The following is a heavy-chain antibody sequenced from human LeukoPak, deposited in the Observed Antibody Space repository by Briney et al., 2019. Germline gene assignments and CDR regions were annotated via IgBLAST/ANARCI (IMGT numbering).Heavy chain of an antibody. Sequence: ASVKVSCTASGYTFTSYGISWVRQAPGQGLEWVGWISAYNGNTNYAQKLQGRVTMTTDTSTSTAYMELRSLRSDDTAVYYCAQEVSDSSGYYSDYWGQGTLVTVSS. J-gene: IGHJ4*02. CDR3: AQEVSDSSGYYSDY. V-gene: IGHV1-18*01. CDR1: GYTFTSYG. CDR2: ISAYNGNT. D-gene: IGHD3-22*01.